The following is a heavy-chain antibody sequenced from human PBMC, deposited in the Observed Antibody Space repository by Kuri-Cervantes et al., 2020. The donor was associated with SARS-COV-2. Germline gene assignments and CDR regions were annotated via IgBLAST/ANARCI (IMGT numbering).Heavy chain of an antibody. J-gene: IGHJ4*02. CDR3: AGGYTGWISN. CDR2: IDISGST. CDR1: GDSISSYY. V-gene: IGHV4-4*07. D-gene: IGHD2-2*03. Sequence: SETLSLTCTVSGDSISSYYWSWIRQPAGKGLEWIGRIDISGSTNYNPSLESRVTMSIDTSRNQFSLRLSSVTAADTAVYYCAGGYTGWISNWGQGTLVTVSS.